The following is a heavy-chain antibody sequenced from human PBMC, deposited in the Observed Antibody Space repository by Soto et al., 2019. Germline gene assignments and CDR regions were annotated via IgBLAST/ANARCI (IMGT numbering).Heavy chain of an antibody. V-gene: IGHV4-4*07. CDR3: GRGRRTVTKADWFDP. CDR2: IYTSGST. D-gene: IGHD4-4*01. CDR1: GGSISSAN. Sequence: PWETRSLTCSLAGGSISSANWSWIGQPAGRGLEWIGRIYTSGSTNYNPSLKSRVTISVDTSKNQFFLKLSSVNAATTAVYYGGRGRRTVTKADWFDPWGQGTPVTVSS. J-gene: IGHJ5*01.